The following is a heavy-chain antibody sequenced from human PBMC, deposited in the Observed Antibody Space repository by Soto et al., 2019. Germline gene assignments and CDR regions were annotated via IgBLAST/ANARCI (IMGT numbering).Heavy chain of an antibody. J-gene: IGHJ6*02. CDR3: ARAGELWAARYYYYGMDV. CDR1: GYTFTSYD. Sequence: ASVKVSCKASGYTFTSYDINWVRQATGQGLEWMGWMNPNSGNTGYAQKFQGRVTMTRNTSISTAYMELSSLGSEDTAVYYCARAGELWAARYYYYGMDVWGQGTTVTVSS. CDR2: MNPNSGNT. V-gene: IGHV1-8*01. D-gene: IGHD3-10*01.